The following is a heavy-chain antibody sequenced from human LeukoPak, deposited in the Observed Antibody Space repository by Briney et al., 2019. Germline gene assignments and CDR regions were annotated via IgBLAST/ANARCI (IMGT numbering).Heavy chain of an antibody. CDR1: GFTFSDHA. CDR3: SRLVGDND. CDR2: IRNKANSYTT. J-gene: IGHJ4*02. V-gene: IGHV3-72*01. D-gene: IGHD1-26*01. Sequence: GGSLRLSCAASGFTFSDHAMDWVRHAPGKGLEWVGRIRNKANSYTTEYAASVQGRFTVSRDDSKNSLYLQMNSMKTEDTAVYYCSRLVGDNDWGQGTLVTVSS.